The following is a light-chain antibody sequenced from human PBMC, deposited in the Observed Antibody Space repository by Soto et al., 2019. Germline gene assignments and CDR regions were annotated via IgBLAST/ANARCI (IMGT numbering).Light chain of an antibody. J-gene: IGKJ2*01. CDR1: QTVISNY. CDR3: QQYGRSPPYT. CDR2: GAS. V-gene: IGKV3-20*01. Sequence: EIVLTQSPGTLSLSPGERATLSCRASQTVISNYLAWYQQKPGQAPRLLIYGASTRATGIPDRFSGSGSGTDFTLTISRLEPEDFAVYYWQQYGRSPPYTFGQGNKLDIK.